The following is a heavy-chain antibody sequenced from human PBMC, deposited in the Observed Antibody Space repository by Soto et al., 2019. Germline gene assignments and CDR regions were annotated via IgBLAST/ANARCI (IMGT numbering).Heavy chain of an antibody. V-gene: IGHV1-8*01. CDR2: MNPNSGNT. D-gene: IGHD2-8*01. CDR3: ARAVYAIGNNYYYTDV. Sequence: ASVKGSGKASGYTFTSYDIKWARQATGQGLEWMGWMNPNSGNTGYAQKFQGRVTMTRNTSISTAYMELSSLRSEDTAVYYCARAVYAIGNNYYYTDVWGKGTTVTVSS. CDR1: GYTFTSYD. J-gene: IGHJ6*03.